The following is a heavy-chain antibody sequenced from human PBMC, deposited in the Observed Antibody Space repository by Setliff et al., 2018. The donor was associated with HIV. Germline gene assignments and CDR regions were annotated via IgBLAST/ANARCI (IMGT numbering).Heavy chain of an antibody. CDR1: GYTFPDYY. V-gene: IGHV1-46*01. J-gene: IGHJ3*02. CDR2: INPSGGST. CDR3: ARDRLTAGKYCSDSRCDDAFDI. D-gene: IGHD2-15*01. Sequence: ASVKVSCKVSGYTFPDYYFQWVRQAPGKGLEWMGIINPSGGSTSYAQKFQGRVTMTRDTSTSTVYMELRSLKSDDTAVYYCARDRLTAGKYCSDSRCDDAFDIWGQGTMVTVSS.